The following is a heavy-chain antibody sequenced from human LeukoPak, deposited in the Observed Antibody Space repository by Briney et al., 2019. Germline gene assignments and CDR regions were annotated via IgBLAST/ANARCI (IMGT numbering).Heavy chain of an antibody. V-gene: IGHV4-61*02. CDR2: IYTSGST. CDR1: GNSISSGDYY. J-gene: IGHJ5*02. Sequence: SQTLSLTCTVSGNSISSGDYYWSWIRQPAGKGLEWIGRIYTSGSTTYNPSLKSRVTISVDTSKNQFSLNLSSVTAADTAIYYCARDVNYASGNFYKFPRFDPWGQGSLVTVSA. CDR3: ARDVNYASGNFYKFPRFDP. D-gene: IGHD3-10*01.